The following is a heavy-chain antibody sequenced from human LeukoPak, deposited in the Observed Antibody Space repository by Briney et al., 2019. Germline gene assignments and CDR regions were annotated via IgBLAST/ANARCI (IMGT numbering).Heavy chain of an antibody. J-gene: IGHJ4*02. D-gene: IGHD3-9*01. CDR3: AKSLPRYFDWLLFDY. CDR1: GFTFSTYA. Sequence: PGGSLRLSCAASGFTFSTYAMSWVRQAPGKGLEWVSTISGSGGSTYYADSVKGRFTISRDNSKNTPYLQMNILRAEDTAVYYCAKSLPRYFDWLLFDYWGQGTLVTVSS. V-gene: IGHV3-23*01. CDR2: ISGSGGST.